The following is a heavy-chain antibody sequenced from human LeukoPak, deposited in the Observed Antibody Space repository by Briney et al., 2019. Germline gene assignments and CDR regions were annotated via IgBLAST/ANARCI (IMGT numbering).Heavy chain of an antibody. D-gene: IGHD6-13*01. V-gene: IGHV4-39*01. Sequence: PSETLSLTCTVSGGSISSSSYYWGWIRQPPGKGLEWIGGIYYSGSTYYNPSLKSRVTISVDTSKNQFSLKLSSVTAADTAVYYCARPAGQQLGLFDYWGQGTLVTVSS. CDR1: GGSISSSSYY. CDR2: IYYSGST. CDR3: ARPAGQQLGLFDY. J-gene: IGHJ4*02.